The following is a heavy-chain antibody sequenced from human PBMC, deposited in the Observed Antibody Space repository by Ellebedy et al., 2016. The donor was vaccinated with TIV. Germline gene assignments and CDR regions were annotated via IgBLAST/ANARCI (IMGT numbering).Heavy chain of an antibody. V-gene: IGHV3-23*01. Sequence: GGSLRLSCVASGFTFSTYAMSWVRQTPGKGLEWVSGISGSGTHTYYAGSVRGRFTISRDNSKNTLYLQMNSLRVEDTAVYYCAREFGDYFFDSWGQGSLVTVSS. CDR3: AREFGDYFFDS. J-gene: IGHJ4*02. CDR2: ISGSGTHT. D-gene: IGHD4-17*01. CDR1: GFTFSTYA.